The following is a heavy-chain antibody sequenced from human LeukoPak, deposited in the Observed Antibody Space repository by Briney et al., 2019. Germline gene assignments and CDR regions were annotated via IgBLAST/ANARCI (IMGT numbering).Heavy chain of an antibody. CDR3: ARDSGNFHYDMDV. CDR1: GYSFNSHQ. Sequence: ASVKVSCKTSGYSFNSHQVHWVRQAPGQGLEWMGVKFSHDGSTSTAQKFQGRVTLTRDTSTSTVGMELSSLRSEDTAVYNCARDSGNFHYDMDVWGQGTTVIVSS. J-gene: IGHJ6*02. V-gene: IGHV1-46*02. D-gene: IGHD3-10*01. CDR2: KFSHDGST.